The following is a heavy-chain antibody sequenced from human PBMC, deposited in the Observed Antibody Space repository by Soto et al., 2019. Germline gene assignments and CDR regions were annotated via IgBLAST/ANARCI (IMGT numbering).Heavy chain of an antibody. CDR2: IYPGDSDT. CDR1: GYTFTNYW. Sequence: LGESLKISCKGSGYTFTNYWIGWVRQMPGKGLEWMGIIYPGDSDTKYNPSFQGQVTISADKSITTTYLQWSSPKASDTAIYYCAASIFYYGMDVWGQVTTVTVS. CDR3: AASIFYYGMDV. J-gene: IGHJ6*02. V-gene: IGHV5-51*01.